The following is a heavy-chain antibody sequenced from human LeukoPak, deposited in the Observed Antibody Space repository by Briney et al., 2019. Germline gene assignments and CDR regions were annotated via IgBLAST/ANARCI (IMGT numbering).Heavy chain of an antibody. D-gene: IGHD3-22*01. CDR1: GYSFTSYW. CDR2: IYPGDSDT. Sequence: GASLEISFKGSGYSFTSYWIGWVRPMPGKGLEWMGIIYPGDSDTRYSPSFQGQVTISADKSISTAYLQWSSLKASDTAMYYCARSPGDLYDSSGYYVDYWGQGTLVTVSS. V-gene: IGHV5-51*01. CDR3: ARSPGDLYDSSGYYVDY. J-gene: IGHJ4*02.